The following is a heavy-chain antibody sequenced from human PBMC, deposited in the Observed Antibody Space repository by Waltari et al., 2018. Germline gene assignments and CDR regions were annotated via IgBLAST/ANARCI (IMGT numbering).Heavy chain of an antibody. V-gene: IGHV2-5*09. D-gene: IGHD7-27*01. CDR1: GFSLTTSGMG. J-gene: IGHJ4*02. CDR2: IYWDDVK. Sequence: QVTLKESGPALVKPTQTLTLTCTFSGFSLTTSGMGVGWIRQTSRRTLEWLAHIYWDDVKRYCTSLKSRLTISKDTSKNHVVLTMTNMYPVDTASCYWARRTGDYVGYFDYWGQGVLVTLSS. CDR3: ARRTGDYVGYFDY.